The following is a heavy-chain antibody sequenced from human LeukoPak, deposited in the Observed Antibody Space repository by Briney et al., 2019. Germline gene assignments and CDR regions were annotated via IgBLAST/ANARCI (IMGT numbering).Heavy chain of an antibody. J-gene: IGHJ3*02. Sequence: GGSLRLSCAASGFTFSSYAMHWVRQAPGKGLEWVAVISYDGSNKYYADSVEGRFTISRDNSKNTLYLQMNSLRVEDTAVYYCVKDPDPRYCSSTSCSPIWGQGTMVTVSS. D-gene: IGHD2-2*01. V-gene: IGHV3-30*04. CDR2: ISYDGSNK. CDR1: GFTFSSYA. CDR3: VKDPDPRYCSSTSCSPI.